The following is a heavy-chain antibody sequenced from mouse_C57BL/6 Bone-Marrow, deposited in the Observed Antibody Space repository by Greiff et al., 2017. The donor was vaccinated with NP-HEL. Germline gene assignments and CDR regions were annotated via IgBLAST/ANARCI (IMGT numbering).Heavy chain of an antibody. CDR2: IDPETGGT. Sequence: VKLMESGAELVRPGASVTLSCKASGYTFTDYEMHWVKQTPVHGLEWIGAIDPETGGTAYNQKFKGKAILTADKSSSTAYMELRSLTSEDSAVYYCTRPYAWDYWGQGTTLTVSS. CDR3: TRPYAWDY. CDR1: GYTFTDYE. J-gene: IGHJ2*01. D-gene: IGHD6-5*01. V-gene: IGHV1-15*01.